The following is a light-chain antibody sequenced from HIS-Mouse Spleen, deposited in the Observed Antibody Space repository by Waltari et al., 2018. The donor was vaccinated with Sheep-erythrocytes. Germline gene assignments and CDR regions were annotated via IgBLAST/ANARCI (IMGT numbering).Light chain of an antibody. Sequence: QSALTQPPSASGSPGQSVTISCTGTSSDVGGYNYVSWYQQHPGKAPKLMIYEFSKRPSGVPDRYSGSKSGNTASLTVSGLQAEDEADDYCSSYAGSNNGVFGGGTKLTVL. CDR2: EFS. V-gene: IGLV2-8*01. CDR1: SSDVGGYNY. CDR3: SSYAGSNNGV. J-gene: IGLJ3*02.